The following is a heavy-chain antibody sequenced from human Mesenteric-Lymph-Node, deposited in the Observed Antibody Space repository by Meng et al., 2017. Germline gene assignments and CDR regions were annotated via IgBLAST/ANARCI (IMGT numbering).Heavy chain of an antibody. CDR3: ARDSTVTTLPYYFDY. Sequence: LVQFGASGKKPASSVKVSCKASGYTFTSYYMHWVRQAPGQGLEWMGIINPSGGSTSYAQKFQGRVTMTRDTSTSTVYMELSSLRSEDTAVYYCARDSTVTTLPYYFDYWGQGTLVTVSS. CDR1: GYTFTSYY. CDR2: INPSGGST. V-gene: IGHV1-46*01. D-gene: IGHD4-17*01. J-gene: IGHJ4*02.